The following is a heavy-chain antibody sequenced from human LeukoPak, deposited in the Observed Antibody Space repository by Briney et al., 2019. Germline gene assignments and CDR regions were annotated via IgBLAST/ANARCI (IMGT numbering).Heavy chain of an antibody. CDR2: IKLHSGGT. CDR1: GYTFTGYY. Sequence: ASVKVSFKASGYTFTGYYLHWVRQAPGQGLEWMGWIKLHSGGTNFAQKFQGRVTMTRDTSTSTAYMELSRLRSDDTAVYYCATVGAKGAEWFDPWGQGTLVTVSS. V-gene: IGHV1-2*02. CDR3: ATVGAKGAEWFDP. J-gene: IGHJ5*02. D-gene: IGHD1-26*01.